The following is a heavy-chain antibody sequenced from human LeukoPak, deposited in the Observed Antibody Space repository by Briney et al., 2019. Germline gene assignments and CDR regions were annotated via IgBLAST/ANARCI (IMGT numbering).Heavy chain of an antibody. CDR1: GFTFSSYA. J-gene: IGHJ4*02. V-gene: IGHV3-23*01. D-gene: IGHD4-17*01. Sequence: GGSLRLSCAASGFTFSSYAMRWVRQAPGKGLDCVSGINDDGDNTYYADSVKGRFTISRDNSKNTLYLQTNSLRAEDTAIYYCAKRPYGDYHFDYWGQGTLVTVSS. CDR2: INDDGDNT. CDR3: AKRPYGDYHFDY.